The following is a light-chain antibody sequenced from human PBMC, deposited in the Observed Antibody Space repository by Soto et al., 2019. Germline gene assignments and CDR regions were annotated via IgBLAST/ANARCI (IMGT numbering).Light chain of an antibody. CDR3: CSYAGRFIWL. CDR2: DVF. V-gene: IGLV2-11*01. Sequence: QSVLTQPASVSASPGQSVTIPCSGSSSDVGGYNLVSWYQQKPGEVPKVIIYDVFKRPSGVPDRFFGSKSGNTATLTISGLQGDDEADFHCCSYAGRFIWLFGGGTKVTVL. CDR1: SSDVGGYNL. J-gene: IGLJ3*02.